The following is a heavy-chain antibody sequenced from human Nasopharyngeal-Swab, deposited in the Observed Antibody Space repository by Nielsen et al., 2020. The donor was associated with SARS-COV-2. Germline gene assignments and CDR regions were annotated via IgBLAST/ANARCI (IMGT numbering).Heavy chain of an antibody. CDR2: INHSGST. J-gene: IGHJ5*02. Sequence: RQAPGKGLEWFGEINHSGSTNYSPSLKSRVTISVDTSKNQFSLKLSSVTAADTAVYYCARGKRSNYFRVSPPNWFDPWGQGTLVTVSS. CDR3: ARGKRSNYFRVSPPNWFDP. D-gene: IGHD2/OR15-2a*01. V-gene: IGHV4-34*01.